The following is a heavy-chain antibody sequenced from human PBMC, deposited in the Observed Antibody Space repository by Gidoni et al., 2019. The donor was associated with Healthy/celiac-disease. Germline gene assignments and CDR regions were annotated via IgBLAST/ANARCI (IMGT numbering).Heavy chain of an antibody. V-gene: IGHV1-69*04. J-gene: IGHJ4*02. CDR1: GGTFSSYA. CDR2: IIPILGIA. D-gene: IGHD2-2*01. CDR3: ARQYCSSTSCYARPFDY. Sequence: QVQLVQSGAEVQKPGSSVKVSCKASGGTFSSYAISWVRQAPGQGLEWMGRIIPILGIANYAQKFQGRVTITADKSTSTAYMELSSLRSEDTAVYYCARQYCSSTSCYARPFDYWGQGTLVTVSS.